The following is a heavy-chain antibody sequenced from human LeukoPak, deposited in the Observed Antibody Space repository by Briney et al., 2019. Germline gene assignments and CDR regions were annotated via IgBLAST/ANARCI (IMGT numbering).Heavy chain of an antibody. CDR3: ASGQQLPKEDY. Sequence: ASVKVSCKASGGTFSRYAMSWVRQAPGQGLEWMGWINPNSGGTNYAQKFQGRVTMTRDTSISTAYMELSRLRSDDTAVYYCASGQQLPKEDYWGQGTLVTVSS. D-gene: IGHD6-13*01. CDR1: GGTFSRYA. V-gene: IGHV1-2*02. J-gene: IGHJ4*02. CDR2: INPNSGGT.